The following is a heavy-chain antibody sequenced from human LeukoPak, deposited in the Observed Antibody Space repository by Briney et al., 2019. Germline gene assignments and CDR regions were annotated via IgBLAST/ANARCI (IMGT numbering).Heavy chain of an antibody. J-gene: IGHJ3*01. V-gene: IGHV3-11*01. CDR2: ISNSSSTI. Sequence: RAGGSLRLSCAASGFIFNKYYMSWIRQAPGKGLEWVSYISNSSSTIYYADSVKGRFTVSRDNAKNSLYLQLNSLRAEDTAVYYCARSFLGVGDAFDLWGQGTMVTVSS. D-gene: IGHD2-8*01. CDR3: ARSFLGVGDAFDL. CDR1: GFIFNKYY.